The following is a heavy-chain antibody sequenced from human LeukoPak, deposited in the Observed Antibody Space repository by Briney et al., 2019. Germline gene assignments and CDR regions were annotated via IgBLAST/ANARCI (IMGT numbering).Heavy chain of an antibody. V-gene: IGHV3-64D*06. CDR2: ICGNGETT. Sequence: GGSRRLSCAASRFNFRNYPMHWVRQARGKGLEYVSAICGNGETTYYEDSGKGRVTISRDNSKNTLYLQLSSLRVEDTAVYYCVQDEGYCSSVSCSPSYWGQGTLVTVSS. D-gene: IGHD2-2*01. CDR1: RFNFRNYP. CDR3: VQDEGYCSSVSCSPSY. J-gene: IGHJ4*02.